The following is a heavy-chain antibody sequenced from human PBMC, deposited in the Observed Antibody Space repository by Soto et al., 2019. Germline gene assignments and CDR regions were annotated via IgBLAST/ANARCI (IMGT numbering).Heavy chain of an antibody. CDR1: GFTFSSYA. V-gene: IGHV3-30-3*01. CDR3: ARDIAVSDSSYYYYGMDV. J-gene: IGHJ6*02. CDR2: ISYDGSNK. D-gene: IGHD6-19*01. Sequence: QVQLVESGGGVVQPGRSLRLSCAASGFTFSSYAMHWVRQAPGKGLEWVAVISYDGSNKYYADSVKGRFTISRDNSKNTLYLQMNSLRAEDTAVYYCARDIAVSDSSYYYYGMDVWGQGTTVTVSS.